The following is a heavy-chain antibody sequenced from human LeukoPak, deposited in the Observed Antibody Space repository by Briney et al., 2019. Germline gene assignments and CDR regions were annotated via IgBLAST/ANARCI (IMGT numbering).Heavy chain of an antibody. J-gene: IGHJ4*02. CDR2: MNPNSGNT. Sequence: ASVKVSCKASGYTFTSYDINWVRQATGQGLEWMGWMNPNSGNTGYAQKFQGRVTITRNTSISTAYMELSSLRSEDTAVYYCAREHLHYYDSSGYSFDYWGQGTLVTVSS. D-gene: IGHD3-22*01. V-gene: IGHV1-8*03. CDR1: GYTFTSYD. CDR3: AREHLHYYDSSGYSFDY.